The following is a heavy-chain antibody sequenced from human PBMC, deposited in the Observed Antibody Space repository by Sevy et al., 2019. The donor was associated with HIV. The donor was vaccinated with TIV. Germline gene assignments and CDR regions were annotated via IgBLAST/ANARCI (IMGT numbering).Heavy chain of an antibody. CDR2: ISGSGGST. CDR3: AKECPDLTYYYDSSGYSTTCGAFDI. V-gene: IGHV3-23*01. Sequence: GGSLRLSCAASGFTFSSYAMSWVRQAPGKGLEWVSAISGSGGSTYYADSVKGRFTISRDNSKNTLYLQMNSLRAEDTAVYYCAKECPDLTYYYDSSGYSTTCGAFDIWGQGTMVTVSS. D-gene: IGHD3-22*01. J-gene: IGHJ3*02. CDR1: GFTFSSYA.